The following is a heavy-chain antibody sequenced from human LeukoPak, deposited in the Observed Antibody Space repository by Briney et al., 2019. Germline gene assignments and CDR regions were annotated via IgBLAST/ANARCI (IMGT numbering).Heavy chain of an antibody. Sequence: PSETLSLTCPVSGGSISSSSYSWGWIRQPPGKGLEWIGSIYYSGSTYYNPSLKSRVTISVDTSKNQFSLKLSSVTAADTAVYYCARPYCSGGSCKFDYWGQGTLVTVSS. CDR1: GGSISSSSYS. CDR2: IYYSGST. J-gene: IGHJ4*02. V-gene: IGHV4-39*07. CDR3: ARPYCSGGSCKFDY. D-gene: IGHD2-15*01.